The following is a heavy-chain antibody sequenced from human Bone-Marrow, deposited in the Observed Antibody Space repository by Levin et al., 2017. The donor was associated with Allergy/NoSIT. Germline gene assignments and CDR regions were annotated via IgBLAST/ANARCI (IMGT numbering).Heavy chain of an antibody. CDR3: ARMQGDRVTIFGVGNWFDP. CDR2: ISPNNGNT. V-gene: IGHV1-18*01. J-gene: IGHJ5*02. CDR1: GYTFTDYG. Sequence: GASVKVSCKTSGYTFTDYGINWVRQVPGQGLEWMGWISPNNGNTDYAQKLQGRLTLTTDTSTSTSHMELRSLESDDTAIYYCARMQGDRVTIFGVGNWFDPWGQGTLVTVSS. D-gene: IGHD3-3*01.